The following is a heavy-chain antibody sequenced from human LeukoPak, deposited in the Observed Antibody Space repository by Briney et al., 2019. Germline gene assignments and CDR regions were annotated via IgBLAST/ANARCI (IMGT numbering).Heavy chain of an antibody. CDR2: IRGSGGSK. CDR3: AKSVSMVRGVGDFDI. V-gene: IGHV3-23*01. CDR1: GFTFSSFA. J-gene: IGHJ3*02. Sequence: GGSLRLSCAASGFTFSSFAMSWVRQAPGKGLEWVSAIRGSGGSKYYADSVKGRFTISRDNSKNTLYLQMNSLRAEDTAVYYCAKSVSMVRGVGDFDIWGQGTMVTVSS. D-gene: IGHD3-10*01.